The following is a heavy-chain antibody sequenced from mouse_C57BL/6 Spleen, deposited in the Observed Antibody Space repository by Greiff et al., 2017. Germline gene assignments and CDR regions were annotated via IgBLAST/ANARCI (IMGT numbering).Heavy chain of an antibody. CDR1: GYTFTSYW. Sequence: QVQLKQPGAELVKPGASVKLSCKASGYTFTSYWMHWVKQRPGQGLEWIGMIHPNSGSTNYNEKFKSKATLTVDKSSSTAYMQRSSLTSEDSEVYDCAGGGPPHYFDHWGQGTTLTVAS. CDR2: IHPNSGST. J-gene: IGHJ2*01. CDR3: AGGGPPHYFDH. V-gene: IGHV1-64*01.